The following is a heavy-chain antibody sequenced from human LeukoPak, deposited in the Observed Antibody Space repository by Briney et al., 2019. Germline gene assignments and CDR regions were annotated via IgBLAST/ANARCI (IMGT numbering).Heavy chain of an antibody. V-gene: IGHV4-59*01. CDR1: GGSISSYY. Sequence: SETLSLTCTVSGGSISSYYWSWIRQPPGKGLEWIGYIYYSGSTNYNPSLKSRVTISVDTSKNQFSLKLSSVTAADTAVYYCARGGSGYDSAVYFDYWDQGTLVTVSS. CDR3: ARGGSGYDSAVYFDY. D-gene: IGHD5-12*01. J-gene: IGHJ4*02. CDR2: IYYSGST.